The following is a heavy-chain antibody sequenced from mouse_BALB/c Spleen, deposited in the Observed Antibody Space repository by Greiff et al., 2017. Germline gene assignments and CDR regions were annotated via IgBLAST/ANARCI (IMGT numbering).Heavy chain of an antibody. D-gene: IGHD3-2*01. CDR1: GYSFTSYW. CDR2: IDPSDSET. CDR3: ARTLDSAFAY. Sequence: QVQLKESGPQLVRPGASVKISCKASGYSFTSYWMHWVKQRPGQGLEWIGMIDPSDSETRLNQKFKDKATLTVDKSSSTAYMQLSSPTSEDSAVYYCARTLDSAFAYWGQGTLVTVSA. V-gene: IGHV1S126*01. J-gene: IGHJ3*01.